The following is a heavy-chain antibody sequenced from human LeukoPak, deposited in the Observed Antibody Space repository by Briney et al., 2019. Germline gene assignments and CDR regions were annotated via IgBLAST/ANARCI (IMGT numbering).Heavy chain of an antibody. Sequence: GGPLRLSCAASGFTFADYVMHWVRQAPGKGLEWVSGISWNSGSIGYADSVKGRFTISRDNAKNSLYLQMNSLRAEDTALYYCAKDMGRLLAAADYWGQGTLVTVSS. CDR2: ISWNSGSI. D-gene: IGHD6-13*01. J-gene: IGHJ4*02. V-gene: IGHV3-9*01. CDR1: GFTFADYV. CDR3: AKDMGRLLAAADY.